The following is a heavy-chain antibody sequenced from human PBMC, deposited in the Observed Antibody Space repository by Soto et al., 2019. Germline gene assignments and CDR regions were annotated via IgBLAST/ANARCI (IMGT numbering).Heavy chain of an antibody. CDR2: ISWNSGSI. J-gene: IGHJ4*02. V-gene: IGHV3-9*01. D-gene: IGHD3-10*01. Sequence: GGSLRLSCAASGFTFDDYAMHWVRQAPGKGLEWVSGISWNSGSIGYADSLKGRFNISRDNAKNSLYLQMNSLRAEDTALYYCAKDISSRVTPPTFEYGGQGTLVTVYS. CDR1: GFTFDDYA. CDR3: AKDISSRVTPPTFEY.